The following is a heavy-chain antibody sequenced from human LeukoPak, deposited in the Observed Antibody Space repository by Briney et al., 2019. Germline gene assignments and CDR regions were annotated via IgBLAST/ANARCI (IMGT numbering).Heavy chain of an antibody. CDR2: VNPSGGST. CDR3: ARAFGAQTYSSSWGADFDY. J-gene: IGHJ4*02. CDR1: GYTFTSYY. V-gene: IGHV1-46*01. Sequence: ASVKVSFKASGYTFTSYYMHWVRQAPGQGLEWMGIVNPSGGSTSYAQKFQGRVTMTRDTSTSTVYMELSSLRSDDTAVYYCARAFGAQTYSSSWGADFDYWGQGTLVTVSS. D-gene: IGHD6-13*01.